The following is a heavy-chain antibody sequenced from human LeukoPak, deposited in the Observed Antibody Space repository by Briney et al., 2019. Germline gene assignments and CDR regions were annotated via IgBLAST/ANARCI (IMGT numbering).Heavy chain of an antibody. J-gene: IGHJ4*02. D-gene: IGHD3-16*01. CDR2: TYYRSKWYN. Sequence: SQTLSLTCAISGDSVSSNSAAWNWIRQSPSRGLEWLGRTYYRSKWYNDYAVSVKSRITINPDTSKNQFSLQLNSVAPEDTAVYYCAGGWLTAFGFDYWGQGTLVTVSS. V-gene: IGHV6-1*01. CDR1: GDSVSSNSAA. CDR3: AGGWLTAFGFDY.